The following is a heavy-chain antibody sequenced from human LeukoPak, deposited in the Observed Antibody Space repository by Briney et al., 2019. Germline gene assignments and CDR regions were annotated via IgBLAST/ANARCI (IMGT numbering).Heavy chain of an antibody. J-gene: IGHJ4*02. CDR1: GYTITGYY. CDR3: ARDRGDDTVSYFDY. CDR2: INPNTGDT. D-gene: IGHD3-22*01. V-gene: IGHV1-2*06. Sequence: ASVKVSCKASGYTITGYYIHWVRQAPGQGLEWMGRINPNTGDTNSARKFQGRFTMTRDTSISTVYMELSRLRSDDTAVYYCARDRGDDTVSYFDYWGQGTLVTVSS.